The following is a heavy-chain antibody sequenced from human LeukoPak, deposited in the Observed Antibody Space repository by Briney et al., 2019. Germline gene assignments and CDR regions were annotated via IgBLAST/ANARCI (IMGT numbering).Heavy chain of an antibody. D-gene: IGHD2-8*01. V-gene: IGHV3-7*01. CDR3: ARDFLPYYLLFDY. J-gene: IGHJ4*02. CDR2: IKQDGSVK. Sequence: GGSLRLSCAASGFTFSSYWMSWVRQAPGKGLEWVANIKQDGSVKYYVDSVKGRFTISRDNAKNSLYLQMNSLRAEDTAVYYCARDFLPYYLLFDYWGQGTLVTVSS. CDR1: GFTFSSYW.